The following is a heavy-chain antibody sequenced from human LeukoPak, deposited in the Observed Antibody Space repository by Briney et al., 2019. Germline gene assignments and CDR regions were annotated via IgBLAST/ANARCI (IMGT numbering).Heavy chain of an antibody. CDR3: ARVFYDFWSGYHREAYYYYYMDV. Sequence: PGGSLRLSCAASGFTFGSYWMHWVRQAPGKGLVWVSRINGDGSTTSYADSVKGRFTISRDNAKNTLYLQMNSLRAEDTAVYYCARVFYDFWSGYHREAYYYYYMDVWGKGTTVTVSS. D-gene: IGHD3-3*01. CDR2: INGDGSTT. CDR1: GFTFGSYW. V-gene: IGHV3-74*01. J-gene: IGHJ6*03.